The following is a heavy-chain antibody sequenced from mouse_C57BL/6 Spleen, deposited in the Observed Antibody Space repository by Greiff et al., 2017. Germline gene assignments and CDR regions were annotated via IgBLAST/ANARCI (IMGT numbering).Heavy chain of an antibody. CDR3: ARSGDGYYADFDY. CDR1: GYTFTSYW. Sequence: QVQLQQPGAELVMPGASVKLSCKASGYTFTSYWMHWVKQRPGQGLEWIGEIDPSDSYTNYNQKFKGKSTLTVDKSSSTAYMQLSSLTSEDSAVYYCARSGDGYYADFDYWGQGTTLTVSS. D-gene: IGHD2-3*01. V-gene: IGHV1-69*01. J-gene: IGHJ2*01. CDR2: IDPSDSYT.